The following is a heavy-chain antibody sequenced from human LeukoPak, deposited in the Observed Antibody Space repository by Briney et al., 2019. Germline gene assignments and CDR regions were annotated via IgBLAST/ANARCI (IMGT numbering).Heavy chain of an antibody. CDR1: AFTFSSYG. CDR2: IIHDGSST. J-gene: IGHJ4*02. D-gene: IGHD3-9*01. V-gene: IGHV3-74*01. CDR3: AKDGYYDILTGYYANPYFDY. Sequence: GGSLRLSCAASAFTFSSYGMHWVRQAPGKGLVWVSRIIHDGSSTNYADSVKGRFTISRDNSKNTLYLQMNSLRAEDTAVYYCAKDGYYDILTGYYANPYFDYWGQGTLVTVSS.